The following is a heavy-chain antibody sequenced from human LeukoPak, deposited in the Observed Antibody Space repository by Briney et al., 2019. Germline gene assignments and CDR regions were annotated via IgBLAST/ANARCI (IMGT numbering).Heavy chain of an antibody. CDR3: IRVGKSKYSSTGNFFDY. CDR2: IRSKAYGGTT. CDR1: GFTFGDCA. V-gene: IGHV3-49*04. D-gene: IGHD6-13*01. J-gene: IGHJ4*02. Sequence: QSGRSLRLSCLASGFTFGDCAMSWVRQAPGKGLEWVGFIRSKAYGGTTEYAASVKGRFSISRDDSKSIAYLQLNSLKTEDTAVYYCIRVGKSKYSSTGNFFDYGGQGARVTVSS.